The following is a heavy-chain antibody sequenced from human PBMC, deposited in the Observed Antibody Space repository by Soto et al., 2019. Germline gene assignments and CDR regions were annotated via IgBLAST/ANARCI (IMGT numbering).Heavy chain of an antibody. D-gene: IGHD6-19*01. CDR3: ARLPRIAVAGYAFDI. Sequence: QLQLQESGPGLVKPSETLSLTCTVSGGSISSSSYYWGWIRQPPGKGLEWIGSIYYSGSTYYNPSLKSRVTISVDTSKNQFSLKLSSVTAADTAVYYCARLPRIAVAGYAFDIWGQGTMVTVSS. V-gene: IGHV4-39*01. CDR2: IYYSGST. CDR1: GGSISSSSYY. J-gene: IGHJ3*02.